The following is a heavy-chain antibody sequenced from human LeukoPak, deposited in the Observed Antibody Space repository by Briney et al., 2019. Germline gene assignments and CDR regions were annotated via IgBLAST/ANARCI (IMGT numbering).Heavy chain of an antibody. CDR2: IIPIFGTA. V-gene: IGHV1-69*13. CDR3: ARDLRYSSSWYLDY. Sequence: ASVKVSCKASGGTFSSYAISWVRQAPGQGLEWMGGIIPIFGTANYAQKFQGRVTITADESTSTAYMELSSLRSEDTAVYYCARDLRYSSSWYLDYWGQGTLVTVSS. CDR1: GGTFSSYA. D-gene: IGHD6-13*01. J-gene: IGHJ4*02.